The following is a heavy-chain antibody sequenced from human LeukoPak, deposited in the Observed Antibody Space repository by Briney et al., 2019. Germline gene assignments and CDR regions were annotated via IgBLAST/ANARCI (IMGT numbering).Heavy chain of an antibody. CDR3: ARGFSVATRPCDY. CDR1: GFTFSSYA. J-gene: IGHJ4*02. D-gene: IGHD5-12*01. V-gene: IGHV3-23*01. CDR2: ISGSAGST. Sequence: GGSLRLSCAASGFTFSSYAMFWVRQAPGKGLEWVSPISGSAGSTFYADSVKGRFTISRDNSKSTLYLQMNSLRAEDTAAYYCARGFSVATRPCDYWGQGTLVTVSS.